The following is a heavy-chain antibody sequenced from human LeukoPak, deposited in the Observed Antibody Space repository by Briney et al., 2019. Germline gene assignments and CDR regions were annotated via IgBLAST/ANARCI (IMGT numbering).Heavy chain of an antibody. J-gene: IGHJ4*02. V-gene: IGHV3-23*01. CDR1: GFSVSNNY. D-gene: IGHD5-18*01. CDR2: ISGSGGST. CDR3: AKQIKQLWLPFDY. Sequence: GGSLRLSCAASGFSVSNNYMNWVRQAPGKGLEWVSVISGSGGSTYYADSVKGRFTISRDNSKNTLYLQMSSLRAEDTAVYYCAKQIKQLWLPFDYWGQGTLVTVSS.